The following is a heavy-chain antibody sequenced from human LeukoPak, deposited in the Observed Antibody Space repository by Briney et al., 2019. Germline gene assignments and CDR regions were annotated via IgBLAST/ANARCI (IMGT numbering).Heavy chain of an antibody. D-gene: IGHD5-24*01. J-gene: IGHJ4*02. CDR2: TSTYNDKT. V-gene: IGHV1-18*01. Sequence: ASVKVSCKASGYTFTMNGISWVRQAPGQGLEWMGWTSTYNDKTNYAQRLQGRVTMTTDTSTSTAYMELRSLRSDDTAVYYCARGEEMATIKDYWGQGTLVTVSS. CDR1: GYTFTMNG. CDR3: ARGEEMATIKDY.